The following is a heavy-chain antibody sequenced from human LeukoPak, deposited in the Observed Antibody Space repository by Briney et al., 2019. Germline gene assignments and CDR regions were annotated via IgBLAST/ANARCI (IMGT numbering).Heavy chain of an antibody. J-gene: IGHJ5*02. Sequence: SETLSLTCAVYGGSFSGYYWSWICQPPGKGLEWIGEINHSGSTNYNPSLKSRVTISVDTSKNQFSLKLSSVTAADTAVYYCARGSKEFDPWGQGTLVTVSS. CDR1: GGSFSGYY. CDR3: ARGSKEFDP. CDR2: INHSGST. D-gene: IGHD6-13*01. V-gene: IGHV4-34*01.